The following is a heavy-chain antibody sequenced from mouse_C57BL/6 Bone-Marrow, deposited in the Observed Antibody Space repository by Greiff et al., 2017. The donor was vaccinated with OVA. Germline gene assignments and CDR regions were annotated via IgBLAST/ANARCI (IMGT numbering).Heavy chain of an antibody. CDR3: ARSGGTDWYFDV. J-gene: IGHJ1*03. CDR1: GYTFTDYY. V-gene: IGHV1-26*01. CDR2: INPNNGGT. Sequence: VQLQQSGPELVKPAASVKISCKASGYTFTDYYMNWVKQSHGKSLEWIGDINPNNGGTSYNQKFKGKATLTVDKSSSTAYMELRSLTSEDSAVYYCARSGGTDWYFDVWGTGTTVTVSS. D-gene: IGHD4-1*01.